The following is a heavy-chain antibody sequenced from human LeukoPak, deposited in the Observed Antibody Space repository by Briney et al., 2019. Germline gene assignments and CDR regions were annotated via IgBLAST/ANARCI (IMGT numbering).Heavy chain of an antibody. Sequence: GGSLRLSCAASGFTFSNYWMVWVRQAPGEGLEWVANIRGDGSRQYYLDSVKGRFTISRHNAKNSLYLQMSSLRADDTAVYYCVRDANYHDGSNYYDVLDIWGQGTMVTVSS. J-gene: IGHJ3*02. CDR1: GFTFSNYW. CDR3: VRDANYHDGSNYYDVLDI. D-gene: IGHD3-22*01. V-gene: IGHV3-7*01. CDR2: IRGDGSRQ.